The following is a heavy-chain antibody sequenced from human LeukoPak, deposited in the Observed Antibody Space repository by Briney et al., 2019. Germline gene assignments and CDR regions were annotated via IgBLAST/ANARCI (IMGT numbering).Heavy chain of an antibody. CDR2: IYYSGST. Sequence: SETLSLTCTVSGGSISSHYWSWIRQPPGKGLEWIGYIYYSGSTNYNPSLKSRVTISVDTSKNQFSLKLSSVTAADTAVYYCARGMYDFWSGYSFDIWGQGTMVTVSS. CDR1: GGSISSHY. V-gene: IGHV4-59*11. J-gene: IGHJ3*02. D-gene: IGHD3-3*01. CDR3: ARGMYDFWSGYSFDI.